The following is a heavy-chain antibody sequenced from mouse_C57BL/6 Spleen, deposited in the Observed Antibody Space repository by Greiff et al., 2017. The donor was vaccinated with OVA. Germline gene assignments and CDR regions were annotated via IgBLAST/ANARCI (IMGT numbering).Heavy chain of an antibody. CDR1: GYTFTSYW. D-gene: IGHD2-3*01. V-gene: IGHV1-69*01. Sequence: QVQLQQPGAELVMPGASVKLSCKASGYTFTSYWMHWVKQRPGQGLEWIGEIDPSDSYTNYNQKFKGKSTLTVDKSSSTAYMQLSSLTSEDSAVYYCARSQVYDGYDYWGQGTLVTVSA. CDR2: IDPSDSYT. J-gene: IGHJ3*01. CDR3: ARSQVYDGYDY.